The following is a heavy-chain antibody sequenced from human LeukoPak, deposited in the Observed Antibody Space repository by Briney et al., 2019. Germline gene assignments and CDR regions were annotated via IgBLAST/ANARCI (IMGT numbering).Heavy chain of an antibody. CDR3: ARSLSREGFYFDY. CDR2: INAGNGNT. CDR1: GYTFTTYT. V-gene: IGHV1-3*01. J-gene: IGHJ4*02. Sequence: ASVKVSCKASGYTFTTYTIHWVRQAPGQRLEWMGWINAGNGNTRYSQKFQGRVTITRDTSASTAHMELSSLRPEDTAVYHCARSLSREGFYFDYWGQGSLVTVSS.